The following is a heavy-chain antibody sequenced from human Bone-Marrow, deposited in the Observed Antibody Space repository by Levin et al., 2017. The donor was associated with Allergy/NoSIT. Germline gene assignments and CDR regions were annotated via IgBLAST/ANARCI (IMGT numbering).Heavy chain of an antibody. V-gene: IGHV3-72*01. D-gene: IGHD2-15*01. CDR2: SRNKANSYTT. J-gene: IGHJ4*02. Sequence: GGSLRLSCAASGFTFSDHYMDWVRQAPGKGLEWVGRSRNKANSYTTEYAASVKGRFTISRDDSKNSLYLQMNSLKTEDTAVYYCARGGWPGYYFEYWGQGTLVTVSS. CDR1: GFTFSDHY. CDR3: ARGGWPGYYFEY.